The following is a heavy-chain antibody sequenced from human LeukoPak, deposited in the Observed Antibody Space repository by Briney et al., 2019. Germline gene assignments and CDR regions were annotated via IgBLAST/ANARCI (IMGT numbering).Heavy chain of an antibody. V-gene: IGHV3-9*01. J-gene: IGHJ6*02. Sequence: PGRSLRLSCAASGFTFDDYAMHWVRQAPGKGLEWVSGISWNSGSIGYADSVKGRFTISRDNAKNSLYLQMNSLRAEDTAVYYCARDNHYGMDVWGQGTTVTVSS. CDR3: ARDNHYGMDV. CDR2: ISWNSGSI. CDR1: GFTFDDYA.